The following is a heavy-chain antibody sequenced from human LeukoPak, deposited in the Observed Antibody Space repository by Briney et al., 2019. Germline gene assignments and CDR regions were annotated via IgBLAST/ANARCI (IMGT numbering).Heavy chain of an antibody. CDR2: INPNSGGT. D-gene: IGHD4-17*01. CDR3: ARGVYGDYVYYYYGMDV. V-gene: IGHV1-2*02. Sequence: GASVKVSCKASGYTFTGYYMHWMRQAPGQGLEWMGWINPNSGGTNYAQKFQGRVTMTRDTSISTAYMELSRLRSDDTAVYYCARGVYGDYVYYYYGMDVWGQGTTVTVSS. CDR1: GYTFTGYY. J-gene: IGHJ6*02.